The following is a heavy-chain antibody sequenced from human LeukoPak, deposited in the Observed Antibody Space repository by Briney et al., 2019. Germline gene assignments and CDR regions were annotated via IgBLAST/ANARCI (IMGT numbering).Heavy chain of an antibody. CDR1: GYAFTGYY. V-gene: IGHV1-2*02. CDR2: INPNSGGT. CDR3: ARDGIFWLRGDFDY. Sequence: ASVKVSCKASGYAFTGYYMHWVRQAPGQGLEWMGWINPNSGGTNYAQKFQGRVTMTRDTSISTAYMELSRLRSDDTAVYYCARDGIFWLRGDFDYWGQGTLVTVSS. J-gene: IGHJ4*02. D-gene: IGHD5-12*01.